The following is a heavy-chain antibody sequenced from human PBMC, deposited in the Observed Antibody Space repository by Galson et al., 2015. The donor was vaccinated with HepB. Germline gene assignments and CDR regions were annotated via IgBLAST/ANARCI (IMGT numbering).Heavy chain of an antibody. CDR1: GVTFSNAW. D-gene: IGHD3-10*01. CDR2: IKGKADGGTT. Sequence: SLRLSCAASGVTFSNAWMTWVRQAPGKGLEWVGRIKGKADGGTTGYGAPVKGRFTLSRDDSRNTLYLQMNSLKTEDTALYYCTTDLGVWGQGTLVTVSS. V-gene: IGHV3-15*01. CDR3: TTDLGV. J-gene: IGHJ4*02.